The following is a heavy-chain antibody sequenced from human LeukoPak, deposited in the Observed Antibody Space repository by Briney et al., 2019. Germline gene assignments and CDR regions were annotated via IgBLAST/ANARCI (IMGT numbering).Heavy chain of an antibody. CDR3: ARFWVFGADTSPPYHQGMDV. CDR2: ISGYNGDT. J-gene: IGHJ6*02. D-gene: IGHD3-3*01. CDR1: GFPFNTHA. V-gene: IGHV1-18*01. Sequence: GASVKVSCRASGFPFNTHAFAWVRQAPGQGLEWLGLISGYNGDTKYARKFQGRVVMTKDTYVTTAYMELSSLTSDDTAVYYCARFWVFGADTSPPYHQGMDVWGQGTTVTVSS.